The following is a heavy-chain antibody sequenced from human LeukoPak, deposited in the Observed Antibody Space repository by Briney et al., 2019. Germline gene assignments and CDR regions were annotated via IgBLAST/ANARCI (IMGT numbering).Heavy chain of an antibody. CDR2: ISSSSSCI. D-gene: IGHD6-13*01. V-gene: IGHV3-21*01. CDR1: GFTFSSYS. J-gene: IGHJ4*02. CDR3: ARDLSIAAAGTH. Sequence: GGSLRLSCAASGFTFSSYSMNWVRQAPGKGLEWVSSISSSSSCIYYADSVKGRFTISRDNAKNSLYLQMNSLRAEDTAVYYCARDLSIAAAGTHWGQGTLVTVSS.